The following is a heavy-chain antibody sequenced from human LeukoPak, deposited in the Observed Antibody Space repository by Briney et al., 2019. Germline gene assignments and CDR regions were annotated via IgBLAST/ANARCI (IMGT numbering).Heavy chain of an antibody. D-gene: IGHD5-18*01. J-gene: IGHJ4*02. CDR1: GGSISSGDYY. V-gene: IGHV4-30-4*08. Sequence: SETLSLTCTVSGGSISSGDYYWSWIRQPPGKGPEWIGYIYYSGSTYYDPSLKSRVTISVDTSKNQFSLKLSSVTAADTAVYYCARTPGYSYGFDYWGQGTLVTVSS. CDR3: ARTPGYSYGFDY. CDR2: IYYSGST.